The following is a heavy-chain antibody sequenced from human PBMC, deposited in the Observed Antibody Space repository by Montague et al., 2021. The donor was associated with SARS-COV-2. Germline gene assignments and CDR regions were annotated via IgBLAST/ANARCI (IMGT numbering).Heavy chain of an antibody. CDR1: GFTFSSYE. V-gene: IGHV3-48*03. J-gene: IGHJ4*02. CDR2: ISYSGGIT. CDR3: VREGSGRFFDY. Sequence: SLRLSFAASGFTFSSYEMNWVRQAPGKGLEWLSSISYSGGITNYADSVRGRFTISRDFAKNSLYLQMNSLRAEDTAVYYCVREGSGRFFDYWGQGALVTVSS.